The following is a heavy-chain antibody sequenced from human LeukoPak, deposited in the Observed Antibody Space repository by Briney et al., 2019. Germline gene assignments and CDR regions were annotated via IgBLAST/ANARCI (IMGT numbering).Heavy chain of an antibody. Sequence: GGSLRLSCAASGFTVSSNYMSWVRQAPGKGLEWVSGISWNSGSIGYADSVKGRFTISRDNAKNSLYLQMNSLRAEDTALYYCAKAGDYNYYYYMDVWGKGTTVTVSS. J-gene: IGHJ6*03. CDR2: ISWNSGSI. CDR1: GFTVSSNY. D-gene: IGHD2-21*02. V-gene: IGHV3-9*01. CDR3: AKAGDYNYYYYMDV.